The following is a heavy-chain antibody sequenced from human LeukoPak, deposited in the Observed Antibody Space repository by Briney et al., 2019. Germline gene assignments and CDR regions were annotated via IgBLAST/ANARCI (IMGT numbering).Heavy chain of an antibody. D-gene: IGHD2-2*01. CDR1: GYTFTDYY. CDR2: INPNDGET. Sequence: ASVKVSCKASGYTFTDYYMHWVRQAPGQGFEWMGWINPNDGETNYAQKFQGRVTMTRDTSISTAHMEVSRLRSDDTAVYYCARANFLYCSSTTCLFDYWGQGTLVTVSS. CDR3: ARANFLYCSSTTCLFDY. V-gene: IGHV1-2*02. J-gene: IGHJ4*02.